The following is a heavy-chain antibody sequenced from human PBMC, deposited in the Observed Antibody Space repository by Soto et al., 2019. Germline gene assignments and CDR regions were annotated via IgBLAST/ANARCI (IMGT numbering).Heavy chain of an antibody. J-gene: IGHJ4*02. V-gene: IGHV3-30*18. CDR1: GFTFSYG. CDR3: AKLVIVYCSGNTCDDY. Sequence: VQLLESGGGWIQPGGSLRLSCAASGFTFSYGIHWLRQAPVKGLEWVAYISYDSSNKFYGDSVKGRFTISRDNSKNTQFLQMNSLRAEDTAVYYCAKLVIVYCSGNTCDDYWGQGTLVAVSS. D-gene: IGHD2-15*01. CDR2: ISYDSSNK.